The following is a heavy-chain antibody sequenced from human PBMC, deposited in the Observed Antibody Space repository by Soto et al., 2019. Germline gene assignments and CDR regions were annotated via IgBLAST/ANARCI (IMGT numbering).Heavy chain of an antibody. CDR3: ATDRAQSSGYHSDFDY. Sequence: XSVKGACKVSGYTLIDFSMHWVRQTPGKGLEWMGGFDPEVGETIYAQKFQCRVTMTEDTSTDTAYMELGSLRSEDTAVYYCATDRAQSSGYHSDFDYCGRGTLVTVSS. V-gene: IGHV1-24*01. CDR2: FDPEVGET. CDR1: GYTLIDFS. D-gene: IGHD5-12*01. J-gene: IGHJ4*02.